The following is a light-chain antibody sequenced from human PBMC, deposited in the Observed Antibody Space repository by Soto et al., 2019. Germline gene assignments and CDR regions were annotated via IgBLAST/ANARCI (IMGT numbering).Light chain of an antibody. Sequence: SYELTQPPSVSVSPGQTASISCSGDKLGDRFACWYQQKPGQSSVMVIYQDFKRPSGIPERFSGSNSGNTATLTISGTQALDEADYYCQAWDSSTGVVFGGGTKLTVL. CDR1: KLGDRF. CDR2: QDF. J-gene: IGLJ2*01. CDR3: QAWDSSTGVV. V-gene: IGLV3-1*01.